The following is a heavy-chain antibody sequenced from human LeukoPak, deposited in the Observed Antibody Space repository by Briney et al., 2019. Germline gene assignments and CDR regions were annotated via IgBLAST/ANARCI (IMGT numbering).Heavy chain of an antibody. CDR2: IYYSGST. D-gene: IGHD2-2*01. V-gene: IGHV4-39*01. Sequence: SETLSLTCTVSGGSISSSSYYWGWIRQPPGKGLEWIGSIYYSGSTYYNPSLKSRVTISVDTSKNQFSLKLSSVTAADTAVYYCAGAVPAATLARYYFDYWGQGTLVTVSS. CDR3: AGAVPAATLARYYFDY. J-gene: IGHJ4*02. CDR1: GGSISSSSYY.